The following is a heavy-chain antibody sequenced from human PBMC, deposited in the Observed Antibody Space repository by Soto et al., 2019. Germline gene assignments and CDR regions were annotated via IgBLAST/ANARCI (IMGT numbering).Heavy chain of an antibody. CDR2: VDPEDGET. V-gene: IGHV1-24*01. Sequence: ASVKVSCKVAGYRLTGVSMRWVRQAPGKGREWRGGVDPEDGETIYAQKFQGRVTMTEDTSTDTAYMELSSLSSEDTAVYCCPTDLGPGFSLRYWGHATLVPVSS. D-gene: IGHD5-12*01. CDR3: PTDLGPGFSLRY. CDR1: GYRLTGVS. J-gene: IGHJ4*01.